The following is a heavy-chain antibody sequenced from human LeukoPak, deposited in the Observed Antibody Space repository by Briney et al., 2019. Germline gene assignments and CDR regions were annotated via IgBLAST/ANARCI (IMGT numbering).Heavy chain of an antibody. Sequence: KPSETLSLTCTVSGGSISSSSYYWGWIRQPPGKGLEWIGSIYYSGSTYYNPSLNSRVTISVDTSKNQFSLKLSSVTAADTAVYYCARRAAAAGSGVDYWGRGTLVTVSS. V-gene: IGHV4-39*01. CDR2: IYYSGST. CDR1: GGSISSSSYY. CDR3: ARRAAAAGSGVDY. J-gene: IGHJ4*02. D-gene: IGHD6-13*01.